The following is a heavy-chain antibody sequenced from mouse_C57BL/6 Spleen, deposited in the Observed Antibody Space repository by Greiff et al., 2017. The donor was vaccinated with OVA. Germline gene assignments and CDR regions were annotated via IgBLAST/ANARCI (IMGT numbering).Heavy chain of an antibody. Sequence: VQLQQSGPGLVAPSQSLSITCTVSGFTLTSYGVSWVRQPPGKGLEWLGVLWGDGSTNYHSALISRLSISKDNSKSQVFLKLNSLQTDDTATYYCAKRSYYGNLDYWGQGTTLTVSS. CDR1: GFTLTSYG. CDR3: AKRSYYGNLDY. V-gene: IGHV2-3*01. D-gene: IGHD2-10*01. J-gene: IGHJ2*01. CDR2: LWGDGST.